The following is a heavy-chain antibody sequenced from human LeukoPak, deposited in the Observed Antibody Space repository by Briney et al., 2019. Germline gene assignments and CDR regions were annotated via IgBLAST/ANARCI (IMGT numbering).Heavy chain of an antibody. CDR1: GGSFSGYY. V-gene: IGHV4-34*01. CDR2: INHSGST. CDR3: ARDSGKFVGLDY. J-gene: IGHJ4*02. D-gene: IGHD1-14*01. Sequence: MPSETLSLTCAVYGGSFSGYYWSWIRQPPGKGLEWIGEINHSGSTNYNPSLKSRVTISVDTSKNQFSLELSSVTAADTAVYYCARDSGKFVGLDYWGQGTLVTVSS.